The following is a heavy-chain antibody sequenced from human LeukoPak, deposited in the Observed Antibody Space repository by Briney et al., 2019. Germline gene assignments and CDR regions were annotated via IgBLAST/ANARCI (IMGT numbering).Heavy chain of an antibody. D-gene: IGHD3-3*01. V-gene: IGHV1-8*03. CDR2: MNPNSGST. CDR3: ARCYDLWSGYYRWLDP. Sequence: GASVKVSCKASGYTFTSYDINWVRQATGQGLEWMGWMNPNSGSTGYAQKFQGRVTITRNTSISTAYMELSSLRSEDTAVYYCARCYDLWSGYYRWLDPWGQGTLVTVSS. CDR1: GYTFTSYD. J-gene: IGHJ5*02.